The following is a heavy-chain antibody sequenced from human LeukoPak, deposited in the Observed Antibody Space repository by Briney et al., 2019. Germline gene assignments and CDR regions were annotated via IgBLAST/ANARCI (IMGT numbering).Heavy chain of an antibody. CDR1: GGSFSDYF. CDR2: INYRGDI. J-gene: IGHJ4*02. D-gene: IGHD4-23*01. CDR3: ARARHSHGLTLFDF. V-gene: IGHV4-34*01. Sequence: SETLSLTCAVYGGSFSDYFWAWIRQPPGKSLEWIAEINYRGDINYNPSLKSRVTILVDTSNNQFSLRVRSVAPADAAVYFCARARHSHGLTLFDFWGQGTLVTVSS.